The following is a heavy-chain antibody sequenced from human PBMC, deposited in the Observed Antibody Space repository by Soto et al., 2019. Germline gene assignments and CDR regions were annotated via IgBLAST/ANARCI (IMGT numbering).Heavy chain of an antibody. D-gene: IGHD3-10*01. CDR1: GFTFSSYG. CDR3: AKDIESGVRGVISGLHYYYYGMDV. J-gene: IGHJ6*02. CDR2: ISYDGSNK. Sequence: GGSLRLSCAASGFTFSSYGMHWVRQAPGKGLEWVAVISYDGSNKYYADSVKGRFTISRDNSKNTLYLQMNSLRAEDTAVYYCAKDIESGVRGVISGLHYYYYGMDVWGQGTTVTVSS. V-gene: IGHV3-30*18.